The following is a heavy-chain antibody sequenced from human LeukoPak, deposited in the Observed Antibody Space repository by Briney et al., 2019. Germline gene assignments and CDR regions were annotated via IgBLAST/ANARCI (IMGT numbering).Heavy chain of an antibody. Sequence: SETLSLTCTVSGGSISSGGYYWSWIRQHPGKGLEWLGYIYYSGSTYYNPSLKSRVTISVDTSKNQCSLKLSSVTAGDTAAYYCTRVRENDFSCHYFDYWGQGTLVTVSS. CDR2: IYYSGST. J-gene: IGHJ4*02. CDR3: TRVRENDFSCHYFDY. V-gene: IGHV4-31*03. D-gene: IGHD3-3*01. CDR1: GGSISSGGYY.